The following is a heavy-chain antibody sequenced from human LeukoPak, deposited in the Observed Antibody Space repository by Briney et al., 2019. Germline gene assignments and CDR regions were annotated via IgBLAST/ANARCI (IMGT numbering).Heavy chain of an antibody. Sequence: GGSLRLSCAASGFTFSSYGMHWVRQAPGKGLEWVAFIRYDGSNKYYADSVKGRFTISRDNSKNTLYLQMNSLRAEDTAVYYCAKDAYSSSWYYYYYYMDVWGKGTTVTISS. CDR3: AKDAYSSSWYYYYYYMDV. J-gene: IGHJ6*03. CDR1: GFTFSSYG. D-gene: IGHD6-13*01. CDR2: IRYDGSNK. V-gene: IGHV3-30*02.